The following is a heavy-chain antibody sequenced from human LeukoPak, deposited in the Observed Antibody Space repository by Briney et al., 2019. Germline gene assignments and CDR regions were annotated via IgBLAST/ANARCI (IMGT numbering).Heavy chain of an antibody. CDR1: GFTFSSYG. CDR3: AREFVDRGFRYGYDYYYGMDV. D-gene: IGHD5-18*01. CDR2: ISSSSSTI. Sequence: GRSLRLSCAASGFTFSSYGMNWVRQAPGKGLEWVSYISSSSSTIYYADSVKGRFTISRDNAKNSVHLQMNSLRDEDTAVYYCAREFVDRGFRYGYDYYYGMDVWGQGTTVTVSS. V-gene: IGHV3-48*02. J-gene: IGHJ6*02.